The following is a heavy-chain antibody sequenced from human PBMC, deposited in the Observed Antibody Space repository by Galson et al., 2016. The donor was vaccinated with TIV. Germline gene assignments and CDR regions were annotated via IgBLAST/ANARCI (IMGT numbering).Heavy chain of an antibody. D-gene: IGHD3-3*01. CDR1: GFSFNNYW. Sequence: SLRLSCAASGFSFNNYWMTWVRPTPGKGLEWVANIKQDGSEKNYVDSVKGRFTISRDNAKNSLYLQMNCLRAEDTAVYSCARHGITILGVIRYQYGMDVWVQGTTVTVSS. CDR3: ARHGITILGVIRYQYGMDV. CDR2: IKQDGSEK. V-gene: IGHV3-7*01. J-gene: IGHJ6*02.